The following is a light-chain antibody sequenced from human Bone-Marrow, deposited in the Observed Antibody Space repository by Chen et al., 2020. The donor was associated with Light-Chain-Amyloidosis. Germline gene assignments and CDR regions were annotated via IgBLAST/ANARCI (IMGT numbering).Light chain of an antibody. V-gene: IGKV1-5*03. CDR1: QIISSW. J-gene: IGKJ2*01. CDR2: KAS. Sequence: DIQMTQSPSTLAASVGDRVTITCRASQIISSWLAWYQQKPGKAPKLLIYKASSLESGVPSRFSGSGSETEFTLTISSLQPDDFATYYCQHYNNYPHTFGPGTKLEIK. CDR3: QHYNNYPHT.